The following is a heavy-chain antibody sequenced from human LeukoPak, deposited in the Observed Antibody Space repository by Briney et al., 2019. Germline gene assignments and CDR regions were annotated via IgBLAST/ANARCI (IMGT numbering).Heavy chain of an antibody. J-gene: IGHJ6*02. D-gene: IGHD3-3*01. CDR2: ISAYNGNT. Sequence: ASVKVSCKASGYTFTSYGISWVRQAPGQGLEWMGWISAYNGNTNYAQKLQGRVTMTTDTSTSTAYMELSSLRSEDTAVYYCARTQYYDFWSGYSDHYYGMDVWGQGTTVTVSS. CDR1: GYTFTSYG. CDR3: ARTQYYDFWSGYSDHYYGMDV. V-gene: IGHV1-18*01.